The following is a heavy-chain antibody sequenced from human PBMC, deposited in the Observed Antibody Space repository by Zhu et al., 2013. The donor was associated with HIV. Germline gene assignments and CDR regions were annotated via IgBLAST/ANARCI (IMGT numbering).Heavy chain of an antibody. D-gene: IGHD4-4*01. CDR1: GYTFTRFG. V-gene: IGHV1-18*01. CDR2: ISPKNGDT. J-gene: IGHJ5*02. Sequence: QVQLVQSGAEVKKPGASVKVSCQAYGYTFTRFGVSWVRQAPGQGLEWMGWISPKNGDTNYAQNFQGKVTMTTDTSTSTAYMELMNLTSDDTAVYYCATSDEYSTSEGWGWFDPWGQGTLVIVS. CDR3: ATSDEYSTSEGWGWFDP.